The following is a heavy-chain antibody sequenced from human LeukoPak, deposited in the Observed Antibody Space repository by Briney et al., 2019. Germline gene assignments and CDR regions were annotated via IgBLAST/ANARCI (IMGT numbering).Heavy chain of an antibody. Sequence: HGESLKISCKGSGYTFTNNWIGWVRQMPGKGLEWMGIINPADSDSRYSPSFQGRVTISADKSITTAYPQWTSLKASDTAIYYCAKTLGARYYFDSWGQGTLVTVSS. CDR2: INPADSDS. CDR3: AKTLGARYYFDS. D-gene: IGHD1-14*01. V-gene: IGHV5-51*01. CDR1: GYTFTNNW. J-gene: IGHJ4*02.